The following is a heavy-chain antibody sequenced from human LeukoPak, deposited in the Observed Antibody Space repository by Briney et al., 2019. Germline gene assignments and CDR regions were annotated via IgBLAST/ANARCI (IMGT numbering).Heavy chain of an antibody. J-gene: IGHJ4*02. CDR2: IIPILGIA. CDR3: ARDRGGSYFDY. CDR1: GGTFSSYT. V-gene: IGHV1-69*04. D-gene: IGHD1-26*01. Sequence: SSVKVSCKASGGTFSSYTISWVRRAPGQGLEWMGRIIPILGIANYAQKFQGRVTITADESTSTAYMELSSLRSEDTAVYYCARDRGGSYFDYWGQGTLVTASS.